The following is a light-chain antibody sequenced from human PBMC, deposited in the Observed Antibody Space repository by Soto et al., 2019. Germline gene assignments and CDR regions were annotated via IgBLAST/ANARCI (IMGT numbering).Light chain of an antibody. J-gene: IGKJ5*01. Sequence: LVLPQSPVTFPLSPGEIATLSGSASQIVTSSYLAWCQQKPGQAHRLLLYGASSRATGSPDRFSGSGSGTDFTLTISRLEPEDFAVYYCQQYGSSPLINFGQGTRLEIK. CDR1: QIVTSSY. V-gene: IGKV3-20*01. CDR3: QQYGSSPLIN. CDR2: GAS.